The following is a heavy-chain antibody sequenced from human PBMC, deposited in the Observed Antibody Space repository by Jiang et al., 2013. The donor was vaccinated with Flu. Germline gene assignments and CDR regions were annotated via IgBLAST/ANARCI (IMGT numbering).Heavy chain of an antibody. Sequence: LLKPSETLSLTCAVYGGSFSGYYWSWIRQPPGKGLEWIGEINHSGSTNYNPSLKSRVTISVDTSKNQFSLKLSSVTAADTAVYYCARGLGSGSHRVNWFDPWGQGTLVTVSS. J-gene: IGHJ5*02. CDR1: GGSFSGYY. CDR3: ARGLGSGSHRVNWFDP. CDR2: INHSGST. V-gene: IGHV4-34*01. D-gene: IGHD6-25*01.